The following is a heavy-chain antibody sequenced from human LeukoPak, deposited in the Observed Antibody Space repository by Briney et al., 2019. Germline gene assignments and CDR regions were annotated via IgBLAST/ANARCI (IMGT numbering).Heavy chain of an antibody. Sequence: PGRSLRLSCAASGFTFSSYGTHWVRQAPGKGLEWVAVISYDGSNKYYADSVKGRFTISRDNSKNTLYLQMNSLRAEDTAVYYCAKEGYTSAYYFDYWGQGTLVTVSS. CDR2: ISYDGSNK. J-gene: IGHJ4*02. V-gene: IGHV3-30*18. CDR3: AKEGYTSAYYFDY. CDR1: GFTFSSYG. D-gene: IGHD5-18*01.